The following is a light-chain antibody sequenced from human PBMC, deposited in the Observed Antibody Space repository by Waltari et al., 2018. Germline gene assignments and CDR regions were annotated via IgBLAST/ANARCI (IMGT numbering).Light chain of an antibody. V-gene: IGLV2-8*01. Sequence: QSALTQPPSASGSPGQSVTISCTGTSSDVGGYNYVSWYQQHPGKAPKLMIYEVSKRPSGVPVRFSGSKSANTASLTVSGLQAEDEADYYCSSDAGSNNWDVVFGGGTKLTVL. CDR1: SSDVGGYNY. CDR2: EVS. J-gene: IGLJ2*01. CDR3: SSDAGSNNWDVV.